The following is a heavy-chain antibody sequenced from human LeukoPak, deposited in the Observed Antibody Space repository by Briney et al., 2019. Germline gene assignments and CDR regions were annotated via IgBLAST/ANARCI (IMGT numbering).Heavy chain of an antibody. CDR3: ARSWAGMYYPFYYFDY. CDR1: GGSISSSNW. J-gene: IGHJ4*02. Sequence: SGTLSLTCAVSGGSISSSNWWSWVRQPPGKGLEWIGEIYHSGSTNYNPSLKSRVNISADTSKNQFSLHLDSVTAADTAVYYCARSWAGMYYPFYYFDYWGQGTLVSVSS. V-gene: IGHV4-4*02. CDR2: IYHSGST. D-gene: IGHD1-26*01.